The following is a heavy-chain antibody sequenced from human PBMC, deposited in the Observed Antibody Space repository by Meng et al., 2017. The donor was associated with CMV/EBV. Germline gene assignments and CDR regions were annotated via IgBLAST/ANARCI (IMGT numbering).Heavy chain of an antibody. CDR3: AGEEVHQSKEYVVY. D-gene: IGHD2/OR15-2a*01. CDR1: GFTFSSYS. CDR2: ISSSSSYI. Sequence: GGPLRLSCAASGFTFSSYSMNWVRQAPGKGLEWVSSISSSSSYIYYADSVKGRFTISRDNAKNSLYLQMNSLRAEDTAVYYCAGEEVHQSKEYVVYWDQGTLVTVSS. J-gene: IGHJ4*02. V-gene: IGHV3-21*01.